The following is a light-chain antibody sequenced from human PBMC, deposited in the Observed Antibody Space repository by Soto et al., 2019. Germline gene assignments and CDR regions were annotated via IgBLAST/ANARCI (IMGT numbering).Light chain of an antibody. CDR2: DAY. CDR1: QSFRGL. Sequence: EVVLTQSPVTLSLSPGERATLSCRASQSFRGLLAWYQQKPGQAPRLLIYDAYNRATGIPPRFSGSGSGTDFTLPISSLEPEDCAVYYCQQRHMWPSTFGQGPRLEI. J-gene: IGKJ5*01. V-gene: IGKV3-11*01. CDR3: QQRHMWPST.